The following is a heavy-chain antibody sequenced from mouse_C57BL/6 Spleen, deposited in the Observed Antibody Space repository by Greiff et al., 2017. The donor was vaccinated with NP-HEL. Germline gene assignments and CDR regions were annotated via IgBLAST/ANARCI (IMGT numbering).Heavy chain of an antibody. D-gene: IGHD4-1*01. J-gene: IGHJ3*01. CDR1: GFSLTSYG. CDR2: IWGVGST. V-gene: IGHV2-6*01. CDR3: ASGAGTRFAY. Sequence: VKLVESGPGLVAPSQSLSITCTVSGFSLTSYGVDWVRQSPGKGLEWLGVIWGVGSTNYNSALKSRLSISKDNSKSQVFLKMNSLQTDDTAMYYCASGAGTRFAYWGQGTLVTVSA.